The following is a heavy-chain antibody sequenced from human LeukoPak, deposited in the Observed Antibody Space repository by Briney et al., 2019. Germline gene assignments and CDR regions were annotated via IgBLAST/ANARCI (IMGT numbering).Heavy chain of an antibody. V-gene: IGHV3-9*01. D-gene: IGHD1-26*01. CDR3: ARDPHGGSGSDPHDAFDI. Sequence: GRSLRLSCAASGFTFDDYAMHWVRQAPGKGLEWVSGTSGSGSSIYYADSVNGRFTISRDNAKNTLYLQMNSLRAEDTAVYYCARDPHGGSGSDPHDAFDIWGQGTMVTVSS. CDR1: GFTFDDYA. J-gene: IGHJ3*02. CDR2: TSGSGSSI.